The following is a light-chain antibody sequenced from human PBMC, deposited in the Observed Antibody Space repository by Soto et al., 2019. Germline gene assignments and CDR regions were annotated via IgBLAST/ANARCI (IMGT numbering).Light chain of an antibody. V-gene: IGKV3-20*01. CDR3: QQYGSSPET. CDR2: GAS. Sequence: EIVLTQSPGTLSLSPGERATHSCRASQSVSSSYLAWDQQKPGQAPRLLIYGASSRATGIPDRFSGSGSGTDFTLTISRLEPEDCAVYYCQQYGSSPETFGQGTKV. CDR1: QSVSSSY. J-gene: IGKJ1*01.